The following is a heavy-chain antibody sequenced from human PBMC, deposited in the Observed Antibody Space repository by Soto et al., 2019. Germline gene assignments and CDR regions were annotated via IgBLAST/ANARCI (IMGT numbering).Heavy chain of an antibody. V-gene: IGHV3-30-3*01. CDR2: ISYDGSNK. CDR1: GFTFSSYA. D-gene: IGHD6-19*01. J-gene: IGHJ5*02. Sequence: GGSLRLSCAASGFTFSSYAMHWIRQAPGKGLEWVAVISYDGSNKYYADSVKGRFTISRDNSKNTLYLQMNSLRAEDTAVYYCAREGRGSSGWSILFDWFDPWGQGTLVTVSS. CDR3: AREGRGSSGWSILFDWFDP.